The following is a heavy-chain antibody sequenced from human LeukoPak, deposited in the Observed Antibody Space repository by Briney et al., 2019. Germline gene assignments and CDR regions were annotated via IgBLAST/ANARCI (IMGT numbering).Heavy chain of an antibody. CDR3: ARGDGGYYYGMDV. V-gene: IGHV3-48*03. D-gene: IGHD3-3*01. CDR2: ISVSGGTI. CDR1: GFTFSTYE. J-gene: IGHJ6*02. Sequence: GGSLRLSCAASGFTFSTYEMNWVRQAPGKGLEWVSYISVSGGTIKYADSVKGRFTISRDNAKNSLYLQLNSLRAGDTAVYYCARGDGGYYYGMDVWGQGTTVTVSS.